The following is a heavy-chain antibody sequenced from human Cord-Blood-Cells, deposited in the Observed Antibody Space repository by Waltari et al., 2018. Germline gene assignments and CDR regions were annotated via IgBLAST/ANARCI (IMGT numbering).Heavy chain of an antibody. Sequence: EVQLVESGGGLVQPGGSLRLSCAASGFTFSSYDMHWVRQATGKGLEWVSAIGTAGDTYYPGSVKGRFTIARENAKNSLYLQMNSLRVGDTAVYYCARASTRGYSGYDYWGQGTLVTVSS. D-gene: IGHD5-12*01. CDR3: ARASTRGYSGYDY. CDR1: GFTFSSYD. CDR2: IGTAGDT. J-gene: IGHJ4*02. V-gene: IGHV3-13*01.